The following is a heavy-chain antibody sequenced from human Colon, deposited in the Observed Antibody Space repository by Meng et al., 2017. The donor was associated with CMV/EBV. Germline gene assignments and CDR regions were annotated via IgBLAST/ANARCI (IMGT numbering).Heavy chain of an antibody. J-gene: IGHJ6*02. CDR3: AREITTAVPHTYYYYYYGMDV. CDR1: GFTFSSYW. D-gene: IGHD4-11*01. Sequence: GESLKISCAASGFTFSSYWMSWVRQAPGKGLEWVANIKQDGSEKYYVDSVKGRFTISRDNAKNSLYLQMNRLRAEDTAVYYCAREITTAVPHTYYYYYYGMDVWGQGTTVTVSS. V-gene: IGHV3-7*01. CDR2: IKQDGSEK.